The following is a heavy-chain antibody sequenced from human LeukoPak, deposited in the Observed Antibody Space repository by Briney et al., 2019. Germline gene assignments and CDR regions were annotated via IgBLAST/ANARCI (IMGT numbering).Heavy chain of an antibody. CDR3: ARDAFGGAKAYFDY. J-gene: IGHJ4*02. V-gene: IGHV1-18*04. CDR2: ISAYNGNT. Sequence: EASVKVSCKASGYTFTSYGISWVRQDPGQGLDWMGWISAYNGNTNYAQKLQGRVTMTTDTSTSTAYMELRSLRSDDTAVYYCARDAFGGAKAYFDYWGQGTLVTVSS. CDR1: GYTFTSYG. D-gene: IGHD3-16*01.